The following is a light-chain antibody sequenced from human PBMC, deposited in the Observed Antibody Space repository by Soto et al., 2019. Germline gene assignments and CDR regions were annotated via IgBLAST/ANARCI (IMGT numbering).Light chain of an antibody. CDR3: SSYTTSNTRQIV. V-gene: IGLV2-14*01. Sequence: QSVLTQPASVSGSPGQSITISCTGTSSDVGGYNYVSWYQQHPGKAPKFMIYDVSNRPSGFSNRFSGSKSDNTASLTISGLQAEDEADYYCSSYTTSNTRQIVFGTGTKLTVL. CDR2: DVS. J-gene: IGLJ1*01. CDR1: SSDVGGYNY.